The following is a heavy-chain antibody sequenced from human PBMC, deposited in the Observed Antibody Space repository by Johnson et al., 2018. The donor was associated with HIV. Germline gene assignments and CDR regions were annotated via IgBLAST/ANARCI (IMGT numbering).Heavy chain of an antibody. V-gene: IGHV3-30*02. J-gene: IGHJ3*02. Sequence: LVESGGGVVQPGGSLRLSCVSSGFAFSSYGMHWVRQAPGKGLEWVAFIRYDGSNKYYADSVKGRFTISRDNSKNTLYLQMNSLRAEDTAVYYCAKSSGSSGAFDIWGQGTMVTVSS. CDR2: IRYDGSNK. D-gene: IGHD2-15*01. CDR1: GFAFSSYG. CDR3: AKSSGSSGAFDI.